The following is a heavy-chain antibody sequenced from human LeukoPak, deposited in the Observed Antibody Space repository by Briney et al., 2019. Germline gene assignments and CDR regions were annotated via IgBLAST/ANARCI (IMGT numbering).Heavy chain of an antibody. Sequence: GGSLRLSCAASGFTFSDYYMSWIRQAPGKGLEWVSYISSSSSYTNYADSAKGRFTISRDNAKNSLYLQMNSLRAEDTAVYYCARISRNYYFDYWGQGTLVTVSS. V-gene: IGHV3-11*06. CDR2: ISSSSSYT. D-gene: IGHD4-11*01. CDR1: GFTFSDYY. J-gene: IGHJ4*02. CDR3: ARISRNYYFDY.